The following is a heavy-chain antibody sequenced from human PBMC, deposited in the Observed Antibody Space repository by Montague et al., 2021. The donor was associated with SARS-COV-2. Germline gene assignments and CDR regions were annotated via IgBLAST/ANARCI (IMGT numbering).Heavy chain of an antibody. Sequence: SETLSLTCAVYGGSFSGYYWTWIRQPPGKGLEWVGVINDRGSTNYNPSFESRLTMSVDTSKNQFSLRLKSVSAADTAVYYCARGQVTIFGVLIMLPAAGAVDVWGQGTTVTVSS. CDR1: GGSFSGYY. D-gene: IGHD3-3*01. CDR3: ARGQVTIFGVLIMLPAAGAVDV. J-gene: IGHJ3*01. CDR2: INDRGST. V-gene: IGHV4-34*01.